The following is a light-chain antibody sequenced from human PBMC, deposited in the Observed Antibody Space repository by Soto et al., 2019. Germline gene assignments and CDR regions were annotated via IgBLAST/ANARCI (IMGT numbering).Light chain of an antibody. CDR2: LAS. V-gene: IGKV1-16*01. CDR3: QQYNSYPYT. CDR1: QGISSF. Sequence: DIQMTQSPSSLSASVGDRVTITCRASQGISSFLAWFQQKPGKAPKSLIYLASSLQSGVPSTFSGSGSGTHFTLTISSLQPEDFGTYYCQQYNSYPYTFGQGTKLEI. J-gene: IGKJ2*01.